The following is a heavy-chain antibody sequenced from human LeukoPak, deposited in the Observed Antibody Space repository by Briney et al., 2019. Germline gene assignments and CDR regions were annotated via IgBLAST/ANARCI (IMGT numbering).Heavy chain of an antibody. J-gene: IGHJ6*02. D-gene: IGHD2-15*01. V-gene: IGHV3-33*01. CDR2: IWYVGKNK. Sequence: PGRSLRLSCAASGYTFSLYDMHCVRQAPGKGRERVSDIWYVGKNKYYADSVKGRFTISRDNSKNTLYLQMNSLRAEDTAVYYGARDRSGGSSKNIIDVWGQGTTVTVSS. CDR1: GYTFSLYD. CDR3: ARDRSGGSSKNIIDV.